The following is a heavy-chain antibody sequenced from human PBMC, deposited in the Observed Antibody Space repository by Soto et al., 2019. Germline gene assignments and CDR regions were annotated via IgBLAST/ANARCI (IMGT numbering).Heavy chain of an antibody. J-gene: IGHJ5*02. CDR2: INHSGST. Sequence: PSETLSLTCAVYGGSFSDYYRSWIRQPPGKGLEWIGEINHSGSTNYNPSLKSRVTISVDTSKNQFSLKLSSVTAADTAVYYCAREGRYYASGRFWWFDPWGQGTLVTVSS. CDR3: AREGRYYASGRFWWFDP. D-gene: IGHD3-10*01. CDR1: GGSFSDYY. V-gene: IGHV4-34*01.